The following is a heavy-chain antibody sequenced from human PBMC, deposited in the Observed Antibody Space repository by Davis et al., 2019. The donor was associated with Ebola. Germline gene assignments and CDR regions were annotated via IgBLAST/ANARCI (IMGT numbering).Heavy chain of an antibody. Sequence: PSETLSLTCTVSGGSISSTSYYWGWVRQPPGKGLEWIGYIYYSGSTNYNPSLKSRVTISVDTSKNQFSLKLSSVTAADTAVYYCARATYCGGDCYSNYYYYMDVWGKGTTVTVSS. CDR2: IYYSGST. CDR1: GGSISSTSYY. CDR3: ARATYCGGDCYSNYYYYMDV. J-gene: IGHJ6*03. D-gene: IGHD2-21*01. V-gene: IGHV4-61*05.